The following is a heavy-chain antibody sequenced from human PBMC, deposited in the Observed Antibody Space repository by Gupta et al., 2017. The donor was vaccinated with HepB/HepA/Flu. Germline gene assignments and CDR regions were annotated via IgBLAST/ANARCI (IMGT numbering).Heavy chain of an antibody. CDR2: ISYDGSNK. D-gene: IGHD1-26*01. Sequence: QVQLVESGGGVVQPGRSLSLSCAASGFTFSSYGMHWVRQAPGKGLEWVAVISYDGSNKYYADSVKGRFTISRDNSKNTLYLQMNSLRAEDTAVYYCARSSIVGATYFDYWGQGTLVTVSS. CDR3: ARSSIVGATYFDY. V-gene: IGHV3-30*03. J-gene: IGHJ4*02. CDR1: GFTFSSYG.